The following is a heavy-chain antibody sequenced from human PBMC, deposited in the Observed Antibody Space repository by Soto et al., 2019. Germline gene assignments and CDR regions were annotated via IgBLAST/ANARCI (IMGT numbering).Heavy chain of an antibody. CDR2: INHSGST. CDR3: ARGSWVATIGEYGY. Sequence: SETLSLTCAVYGGSFSGYYWSWIRQPPGKGLEWIGEINHSGSTNYNPSLKSRVTISVDTSKNQFSLKLSSVTAADTAVYYCARGSWVATIGEYGYWGQGTLVTVSS. CDR1: GGSFSGYY. D-gene: IGHD5-12*01. V-gene: IGHV4-34*01. J-gene: IGHJ4*02.